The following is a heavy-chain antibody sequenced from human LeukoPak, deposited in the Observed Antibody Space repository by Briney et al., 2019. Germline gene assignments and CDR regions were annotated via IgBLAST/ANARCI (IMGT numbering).Heavy chain of an antibody. J-gene: IGHJ6*02. CDR2: ISSSSSYI. V-gene: IGHV3-21*01. CDR1: GFTFSSYS. CDR3: ARDLFARVSYYYYGMDV. Sequence: GESLRLSCAASGFTFSSYSMNWVRQAPGKGLEWVSSISSSSSYIYYADSVKGRFTISRDNAKNSLYLQMNSLRAEDTAVYYCARDLFARVSYYYYGMDVWGQGTTVTVSS. D-gene: IGHD3-3*01.